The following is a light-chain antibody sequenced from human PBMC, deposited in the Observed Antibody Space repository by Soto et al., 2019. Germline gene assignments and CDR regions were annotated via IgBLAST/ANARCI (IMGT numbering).Light chain of an antibody. V-gene: IGKV1-27*01. CDR2: AAS. J-gene: IGKJ1*01. CDR1: QGISNY. CDR3: QKYNIAPWT. Sequence: DIQMTQSPSSLSASVGDRVTITCRATQGISNYLAWYQQRPGKVPKLLIYAASTLQSGVPSRFSGSGSGTDFTLTISSLQPEDVANYYCQKYNIAPWTFGQGTKVEIK.